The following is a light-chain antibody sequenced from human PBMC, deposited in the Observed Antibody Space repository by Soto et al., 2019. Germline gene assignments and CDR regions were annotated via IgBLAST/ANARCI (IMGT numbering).Light chain of an antibody. J-gene: IGKJ4*01. CDR3: QQYNSWPLT. V-gene: IGKV3-15*01. Sequence: EIVMTQSPATLSVSPGERATLSCRASQSVSRNLAWYQQKPGQAPRLLIYGASTRATGFPARFSGSGSGTEFTLTISSLQSEDVAVYYCQQYNSWPLTFGGGTKVDI. CDR1: QSVSRN. CDR2: GAS.